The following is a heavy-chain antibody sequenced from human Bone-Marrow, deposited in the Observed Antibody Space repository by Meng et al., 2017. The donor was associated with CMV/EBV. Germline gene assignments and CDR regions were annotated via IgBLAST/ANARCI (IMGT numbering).Heavy chain of an antibody. D-gene: IGHD2-2*01. CDR2: IIPILGIA. Sequence: SVKVSCKASGGTFSSYTISWVRQAPGQGLEWMGRIIPILGIANYAQKFQGRVTITADKSTSTAYMELSSLRSEDTAVYYCARVEGYCSSTSCYGWFDPCGQGTLVTVSS. CDR1: GGTFSSYT. V-gene: IGHV1-69*02. J-gene: IGHJ5*02. CDR3: ARVEGYCSSTSCYGWFDP.